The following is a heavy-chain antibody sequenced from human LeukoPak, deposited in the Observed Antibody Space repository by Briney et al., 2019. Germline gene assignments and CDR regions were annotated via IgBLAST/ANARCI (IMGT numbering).Heavy chain of an antibody. CDR1: GFTFSNSW. CDR2: ISGSGSTI. V-gene: IGHV3-48*04. J-gene: IGHJ5*02. Sequence: GGSLRLSCAASGFTFSNSWMNWVRQAPGKGLEWVSFISGSGSTIHFADSVKGRFTFSRDNAKNSLYLQMNSLRGEDTAVYYCARGRWFDPWGQGTLVTVSS. CDR3: ARGRWFDP.